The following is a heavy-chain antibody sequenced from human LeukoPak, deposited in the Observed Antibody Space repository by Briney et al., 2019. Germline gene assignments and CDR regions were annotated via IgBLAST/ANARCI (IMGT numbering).Heavy chain of an antibody. CDR1: GGSISSGGYY. Sequence: SQTLSLTCTVSGGSISSGGYYWSWIRQHPRKGLEWIGYIYYSGSTNYNPSLRSRVTMSVDTSKNQFSLKLNTVTAADTAVYYCARESTTATFFDYWGQGTLVTVSS. CDR3: ARESTTATFFDY. CDR2: IYYSGST. V-gene: IGHV4-31*03. J-gene: IGHJ4*02. D-gene: IGHD1-26*01.